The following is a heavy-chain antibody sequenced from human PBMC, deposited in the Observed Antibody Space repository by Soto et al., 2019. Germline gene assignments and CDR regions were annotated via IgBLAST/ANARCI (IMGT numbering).Heavy chain of an antibody. CDR2: INHSGST. Sequence: PSETLSLTCAVYGGSFSDYSWNWNWIRQPPGKGLEWIGEINHSGSTSHNPSLKSRVTLSLDTSKNQFSLILTSVTAADTAVYYCARGALNYDLWIGPINGGMDVWGPGTTVTVSS. D-gene: IGHD3-3*01. J-gene: IGHJ6*02. CDR1: GGSFSDYSWN. V-gene: IGHV4-34*01. CDR3: ARGALNYDLWIGPINGGMDV.